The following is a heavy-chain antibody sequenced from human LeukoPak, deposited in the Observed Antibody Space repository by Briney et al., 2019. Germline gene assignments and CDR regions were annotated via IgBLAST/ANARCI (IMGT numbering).Heavy chain of an antibody. Sequence: GGSLRLSCAAFGFTFSSYGMHWVRQAPGQGLEWVAVIWYDGTTKYYADSVKGRFTISRDNSKNTLYLQMNSLSVEDAAVYFCSTEDVSGSFDYWGQGTPVTVSS. J-gene: IGHJ4*02. V-gene: IGHV3-33*01. CDR1: GFTFSSYG. D-gene: IGHD3-10*01. CDR3: STEDVSGSFDY. CDR2: IWYDGTTK.